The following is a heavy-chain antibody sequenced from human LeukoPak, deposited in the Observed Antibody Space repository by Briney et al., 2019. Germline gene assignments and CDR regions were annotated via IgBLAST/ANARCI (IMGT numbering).Heavy chain of an antibody. D-gene: IGHD5-12*01. V-gene: IGHV1-69*06. CDR1: GYTFTSYA. J-gene: IGHJ4*02. Sequence: ASVKVSCKASGYTFTSYAISWVRQAPGQGLEWMGGIIPIFGTANYAQKFQGRVTITADKSTSTAYMELSSLRSEDTAVYYCAREVGHSGYAYYFDYWGQGTLVTVSS. CDR2: IIPIFGTA. CDR3: AREVGHSGYAYYFDY.